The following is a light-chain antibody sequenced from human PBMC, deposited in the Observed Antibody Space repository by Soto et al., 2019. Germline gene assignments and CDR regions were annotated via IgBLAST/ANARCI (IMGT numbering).Light chain of an antibody. V-gene: IGLV3-21*02. Sequence: LTQPASVSVAPGQTARITCGGNRIGSKSVHWFQQKPGQAPVLVVHDDSDRPSGIPERFSGSNSGGTATLTISRVEAGDEADYYCQVWDSRDDHRVFGGGTKVTVL. CDR3: QVWDSRDDHRV. J-gene: IGLJ2*01. CDR2: DDS. CDR1: RIGSKS.